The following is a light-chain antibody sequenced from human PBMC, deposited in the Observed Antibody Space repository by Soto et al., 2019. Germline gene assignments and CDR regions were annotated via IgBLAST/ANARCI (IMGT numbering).Light chain of an antibody. J-gene: IGKJ4*01. CDR3: QQRSNWLLT. CDR2: GAS. V-gene: IGKV3D-20*02. CDR1: QSVSSSF. Sequence: EIVLTQSPGTLSLSPGERATLSCRTSQSVSSSFLAWYQQKPGQAPRLLIYGASSRATGFPDRFSGSGSGTDFTLTISSLEPEDFAVYYCQQRSNWLLTFGGGTKVDIK.